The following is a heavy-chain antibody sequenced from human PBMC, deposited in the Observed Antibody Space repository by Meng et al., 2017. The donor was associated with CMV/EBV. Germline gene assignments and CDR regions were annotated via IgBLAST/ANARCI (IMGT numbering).Heavy chain of an antibody. CDR1: GYSISSSNW. CDR3: ARSNGYSSSWYYFDY. V-gene: IGHV4-28*05. Sequence: SETLSLTCAVSGYSISSSNWWGWIRQPPGKGLEWIGYIYYRGSIYYNPSLKSRVTMSVDTSKNQFSLKLNSVTAVDTAVYYCARSNGYSSSWYYFDYWGQGTPVTVSS. J-gene: IGHJ4*02. D-gene: IGHD6-13*01. CDR2: IYYRGSI.